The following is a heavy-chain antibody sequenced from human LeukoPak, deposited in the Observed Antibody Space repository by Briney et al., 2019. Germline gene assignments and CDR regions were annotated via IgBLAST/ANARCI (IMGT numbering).Heavy chain of an antibody. CDR1: GYTFTSYA. V-gene: IGHV1-3*01. J-gene: IGHJ4*02. D-gene: IGHD5-12*01. CDR3: ARGFRLNSGYGFDY. Sequence: ASVKVSCKASGYTFTSYAMHWVRQAPGQRLEWMGWINAGNGNTKYSQKFQGRVTITRDTSASTAYMELGSLRSEDTAVYYCARGFRLNSGYGFDYWGQGTLATVSS. CDR2: INAGNGNT.